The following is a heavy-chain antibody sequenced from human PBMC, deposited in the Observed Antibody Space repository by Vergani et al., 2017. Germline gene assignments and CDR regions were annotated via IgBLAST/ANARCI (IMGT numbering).Heavy chain of an antibody. CDR3: ASEEGSSGYPGYYFDY. Sequence: EVQLVQSGAEVKKPGESLKISCKGSGYSFTSYWIGWVRQMPGKGLEWMGIIYPGDSDTRYSPSFQGQVHISADKSISTAYLQWSSLKAADTAMYYCASEEGSSGYPGYYFDYWGQGTLVTVSS. V-gene: IGHV5-51*03. D-gene: IGHD3-22*01. CDR2: IYPGDSDT. J-gene: IGHJ4*02. CDR1: GYSFTSYW.